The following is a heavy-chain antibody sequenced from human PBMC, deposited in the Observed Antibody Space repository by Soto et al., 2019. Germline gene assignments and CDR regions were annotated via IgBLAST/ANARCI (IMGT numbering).Heavy chain of an antibody. V-gene: IGHV4-39*01. Sequence: QLQMQESGPGLVKPSETLSLTCTVSGGSVNSTNYNWGWIRQPPGKGLEWIGSIYNSASTYYNPSLKSRVNISVDTSRNQFSLNLNSVTAADTAMYFCGRVVIAATPHRDVDFWGQGNLVTVSS. CDR1: GGSVNSTNYN. J-gene: IGHJ4*02. D-gene: IGHD2-15*01. CDR3: GRVVIAATPHRDVDF. CDR2: IYNSAST.